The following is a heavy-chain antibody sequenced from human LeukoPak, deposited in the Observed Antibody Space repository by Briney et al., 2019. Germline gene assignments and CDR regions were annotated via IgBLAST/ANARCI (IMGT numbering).Heavy chain of an antibody. CDR1: GGSISSYY. D-gene: IGHD4-23*01. CDR3: ARDRDYGGNSGDAFDI. CDR2: IYYTGST. Sequence: SETLSLTCTVSGGSISSYYWSWIRQPPGKGLEWIGYIYYTGSTNYNPSLKSRVTISVDTSKNQFSLKLSSVTAADTAVYSCARDRDYGGNSGDAFDIWGQGTMVTVSS. J-gene: IGHJ3*02. V-gene: IGHV4-59*01.